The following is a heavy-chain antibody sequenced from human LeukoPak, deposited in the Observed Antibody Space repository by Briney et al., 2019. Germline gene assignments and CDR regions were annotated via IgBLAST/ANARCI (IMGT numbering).Heavy chain of an antibody. CDR2: INHSGST. Sequence: SETLSLTCAVYGGSFSGYYWSWLRQPPGKGLEGLGEINHSGSTNYNPSLKSRVTISVDTSKNQFSLKLSSVTAADTAVYYCAREEASDIVVVPAAIWFDPWGQGTLVTVSS. D-gene: IGHD2-2*02. V-gene: IGHV4-34*01. CDR1: GGSFSGYY. CDR3: AREEASDIVVVPAAIWFDP. J-gene: IGHJ5*02.